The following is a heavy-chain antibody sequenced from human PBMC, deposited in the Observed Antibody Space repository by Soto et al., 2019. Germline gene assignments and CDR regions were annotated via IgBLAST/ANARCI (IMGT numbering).Heavy chain of an antibody. Sequence: RLSCSASGFTFSDYYMSWIRQAPGKGLEWVSYISSSGSTIYYADSVKGRFTISRDNAKNSLYLQMNSLRAEDTAVYYCARVKNYGVLWYWGQGTLVTVSS. V-gene: IGHV3-11*01. CDR1: GFTFSDYY. CDR2: ISSSGSTI. D-gene: IGHD4-17*01. CDR3: ARVKNYGVLWY. J-gene: IGHJ4*02.